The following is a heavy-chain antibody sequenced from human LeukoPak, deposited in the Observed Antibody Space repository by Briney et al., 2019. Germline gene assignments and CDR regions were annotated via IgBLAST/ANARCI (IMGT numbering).Heavy chain of an antibody. J-gene: IGHJ4*02. V-gene: IGHV4-59*08. CDR3: ASTEGGTTPFDY. Sequence: PSETLSLTCAVSGGSISSYYWSRIRQPPGKGLEWIGYIYYSGSTNYNPSLKSRVTISVDTSKNQFSLKLSSVTAADTAVYYCASTEGGTTPFDYWGQGTLVTVSS. D-gene: IGHD1-1*01. CDR2: IYYSGST. CDR1: GGSISSYY.